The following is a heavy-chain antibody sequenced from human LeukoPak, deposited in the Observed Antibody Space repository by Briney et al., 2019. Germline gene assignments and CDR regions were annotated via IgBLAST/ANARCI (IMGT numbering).Heavy chain of an antibody. CDR2: MYYSGST. CDR3: AREGSSGYTNWFDP. D-gene: IGHD3-22*01. V-gene: IGHV4-59*12. CDR1: GGSISSYY. Sequence: SETLSLTCTVSGGSISSYYWSWIRQPPGKGLEWIGYMYYSGSTNYSPSLKSRVTISVDTSKNQFSLKLSSVTAADTAVYYCAREGSSGYTNWFDPWGQGTLVTVSS. J-gene: IGHJ5*02.